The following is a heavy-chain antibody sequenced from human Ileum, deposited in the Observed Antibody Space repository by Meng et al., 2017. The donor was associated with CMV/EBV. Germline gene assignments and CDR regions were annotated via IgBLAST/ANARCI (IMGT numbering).Heavy chain of an antibody. CDR1: GGSLIGTNW. CDR2: IFHSGAS. J-gene: IGHJ4*02. CDR3: ADPPAGL. V-gene: IGHV4-4*02. D-gene: IGHD3-16*01. Sequence: QLQLQESGPGLVKPSETLSLTCVVSGGSLIGTNWWNWVRQPPGGGLEWIGEIFHSGASNYNPSLKSRATISIDNSKNQFSLRLTSVTVADTAVYFCADPPAGLWGQGVLVTVSS.